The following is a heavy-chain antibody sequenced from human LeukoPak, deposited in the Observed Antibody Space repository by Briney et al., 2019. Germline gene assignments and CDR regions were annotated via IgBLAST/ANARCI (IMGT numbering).Heavy chain of an antibody. V-gene: IGHV3-33*01. CDR3: ARGDRDDIVTEGYFDY. D-gene: IGHD3-9*01. CDR2: IWYDGSNK. CDR1: GFTFSSYG. Sequence: GGSLRLSCAASGFTFSSYGMHWVRQAPGKGLEWVAVIWYDGSNKYYADSVKGRFTISRDNSKNTLYLQMNSLRAEDTAVYYCARGDRDDIVTEGYFDYWGQGTLVTVSS. J-gene: IGHJ4*02.